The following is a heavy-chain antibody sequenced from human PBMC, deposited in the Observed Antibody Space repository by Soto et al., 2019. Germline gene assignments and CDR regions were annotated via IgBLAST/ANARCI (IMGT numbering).Heavy chain of an antibody. D-gene: IGHD3-10*01. CDR3: SATEMVRGVIIPPDY. J-gene: IGHJ4*02. CDR2: IKSKTDGGTT. Sequence: GGSLRLSCAASGFTFSNAWMSWVRQAPGKGLEWVGRIKSKTDGGTTDYAAPVKGRFTISRDDSKNTLYLQMNSLKTEDTAVYYCSATEMVRGVIIPPDYWGQGTLVTVSS. CDR1: GFTFSNAW. V-gene: IGHV3-15*01.